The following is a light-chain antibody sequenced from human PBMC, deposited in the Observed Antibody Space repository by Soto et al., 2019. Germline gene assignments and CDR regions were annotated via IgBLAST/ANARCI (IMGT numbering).Light chain of an antibody. CDR2: GAS. CDR3: QHFGGTTFT. V-gene: IGKV3-20*01. CDR1: QSVNNR. Sequence: NVLTQSPGTLSLSPGERATLSCRASQSVNNRLAWYQQKPGQAPRLLISGASTRATGIPDRFSGSGSGTHFTLTISRLEPGDFAVYYCQHFGGTTFTFGQGTRLEIK. J-gene: IGKJ5*01.